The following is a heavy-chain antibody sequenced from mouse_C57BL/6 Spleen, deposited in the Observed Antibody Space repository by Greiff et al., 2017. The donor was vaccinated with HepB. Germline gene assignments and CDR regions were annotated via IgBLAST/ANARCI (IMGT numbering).Heavy chain of an antibody. CDR3: ARHGLRYGSLFYFDY. D-gene: IGHD1-1*01. V-gene: IGHV1-62-2*01. CDR1: GYTFTEYT. Sequence: QVHVKQSGAELVKPGASVKLSCKASGYTFTEYTIHWVKQRSGQGLEWIGWFYPGSGSIKYNEKFKDKATLTADKSSSTVYMELSRLTSEDSAVYFCARHGLRYGSLFYFDYWGQGTTLTVSS. J-gene: IGHJ2*01. CDR2: FYPGSGSI.